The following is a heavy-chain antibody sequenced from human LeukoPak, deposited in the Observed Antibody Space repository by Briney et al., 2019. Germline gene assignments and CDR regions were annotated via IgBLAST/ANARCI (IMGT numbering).Heavy chain of an antibody. V-gene: IGHV1-2*02. CDR1: GYTFTKYA. CDR2: INPNSGGT. J-gene: IGHJ4*02. D-gene: IGHD4-11*01. CDR3: ARDHFGMTTVPY. Sequence: ASVKVSCKASGYTFTKYAMNWVRQAPGQGLEWMGWINPNSGGTNYAQKFQGSVTMTRDASISTAYMELSRLRSDDTAVYYCARDHFGMTTVPYWGQGTLVRVSS.